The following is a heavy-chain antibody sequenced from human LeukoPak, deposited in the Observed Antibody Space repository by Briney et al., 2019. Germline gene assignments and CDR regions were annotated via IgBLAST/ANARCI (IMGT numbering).Heavy chain of an antibody. CDR1: GYSFTSYW. J-gene: IGHJ3*02. CDR2: IYPGDSDT. D-gene: IGHD1-14*01. V-gene: IGHV5-51*01. Sequence: GGSLKISCKGSGYSFTSYWIGWVRQMPGKGLEWMGIIYPGDSDTRYSPSFQGQVTISADKSINTAYLQWSGLKASDTAVYYCARHVTTASAARGFDIWGQGTMVTVSS. CDR3: ARHVTTASAARGFDI.